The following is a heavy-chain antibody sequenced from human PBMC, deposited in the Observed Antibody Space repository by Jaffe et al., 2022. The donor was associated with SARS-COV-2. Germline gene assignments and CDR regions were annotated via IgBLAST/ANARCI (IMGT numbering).Heavy chain of an antibody. D-gene: IGHD3-22*01. CDR1: GFTFSSYS. CDR3: AREGPYSSVVKLTSGGMDV. CDR2: ISSSSSTI. J-gene: IGHJ6*02. Sequence: EVQLVESGGGLVQPGGSLRLSCAASGFTFSSYSMNWVRQAPGKGLEWVSYISSSSSTIYYADSVKGRFTISRDNAKNSLYLQMNSLRDEDTAVYYCAREGPYSSVVKLTSGGMDVWGQGTTVTVSS. V-gene: IGHV3-48*02.